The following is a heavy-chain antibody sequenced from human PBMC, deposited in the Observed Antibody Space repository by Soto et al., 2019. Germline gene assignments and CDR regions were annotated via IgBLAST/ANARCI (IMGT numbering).Heavy chain of an antibody. D-gene: IGHD6-6*01. CDR2: IWYDGSNK. J-gene: IGHJ4*02. Sequence: QVQLVESGGGVVQPGRSLRLSCAASGFTFSSYGMHRVRQAPGKGLEWVAVIWYDGSNKYYADSVKGRFTISRDNAKNRLYLQMNSLGAEDTAVYYCARDLAPPYSSSSELFDFWGQGTLVTVSS. CDR3: ARDLAPPYSSSSELFDF. CDR1: GFTFSSYG. V-gene: IGHV3-33*01.